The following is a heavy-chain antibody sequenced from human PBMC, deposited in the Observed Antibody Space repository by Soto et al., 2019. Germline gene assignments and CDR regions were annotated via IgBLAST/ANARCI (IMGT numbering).Heavy chain of an antibody. J-gene: IGHJ4*02. D-gene: IGHD3-10*01. CDR3: ARSRGSMVRGVMFDY. Sequence: QVQLQQWGAGLLKPSETLSLTCAVYGGSFSGYYWSWIRQPPGKGLEWIGEINHNGSTNYNPSLNRRVTISVDPSKNQFSLKLSSVTAADTAVYYCARSRGSMVRGVMFDYWGQGTLVTVSS. CDR1: GGSFSGYY. V-gene: IGHV4-34*01. CDR2: INHNGST.